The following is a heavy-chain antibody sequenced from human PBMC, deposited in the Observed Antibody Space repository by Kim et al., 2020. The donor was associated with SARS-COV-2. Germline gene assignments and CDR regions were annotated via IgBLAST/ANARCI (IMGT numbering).Heavy chain of an antibody. V-gene: IGHV4-39*01. CDR3: ARHFRGTSIRFLGLFKFDY. D-gene: IGHD2-2*02. CDR1: GASISSSGYY. CDR2: VYYTGST. J-gene: IGHJ4*02. Sequence: SETLSLTCTVSGASISSSGYYWGWIRQPPGKGLEWIGSVYYTGSTSYNPSLKSRVTISVDTSKNQFSLKLSSVTAADSDVYCCARHFRGTSIRFLGLFKFDYWGQGTLVTVSS.